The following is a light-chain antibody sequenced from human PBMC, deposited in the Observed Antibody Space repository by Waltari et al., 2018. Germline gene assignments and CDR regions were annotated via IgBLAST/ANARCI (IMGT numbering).Light chain of an antibody. CDR2: QVI. V-gene: IGLV2-14*01. J-gene: IGLJ1*01. Sequence: QSALTQPASVPGSPGQSITISCTGTDSDVGAYNFVSWYRQHPGNAPHLTISQVIERPPEISVRFSGSKSDNTASLTISGLQAADEAVYYCSSYTTSNAPGVFGTGTKGTVL. CDR3: SSYTTSNAPGV. CDR1: DSDVGAYNF.